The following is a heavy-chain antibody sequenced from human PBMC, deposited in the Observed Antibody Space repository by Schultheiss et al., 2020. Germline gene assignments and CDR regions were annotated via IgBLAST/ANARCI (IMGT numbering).Heavy chain of an antibody. Sequence: SVKVSCKASGGTFSNYAVSWIRQAPGRGLEWMGGITPIFGTPNYAQKFQGRVAITADKSTSTTYMEVSSLKSEDTAVYYCARVSSDCSTSSCPFDYWGKGTLVTVSS. CDR1: GGTFSNYA. CDR3: ARVSSDCSTSSCPFDY. D-gene: IGHD2-2*01. CDR2: ITPIFGTP. V-gene: IGHV1-69*06. J-gene: IGHJ4*02.